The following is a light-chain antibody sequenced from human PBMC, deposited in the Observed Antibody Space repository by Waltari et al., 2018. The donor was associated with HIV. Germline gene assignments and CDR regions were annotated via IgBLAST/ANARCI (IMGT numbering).Light chain of an antibody. CDR3: SSYTGYNDFL. J-gene: IGLJ3*02. CDR2: EVT. CDR1: SQDVGVYNS. Sequence: SALPQPPSASGSPGQPFTIPCTRTSQDVGVYNSVPWYQQHHGKAPKLMIFEVTKRPSGVPNRFSGSKSGNTASLTVSGLQADDEADYYCSSYTGYNDFLFGAGTKLTVL. V-gene: IGLV2-8*01.